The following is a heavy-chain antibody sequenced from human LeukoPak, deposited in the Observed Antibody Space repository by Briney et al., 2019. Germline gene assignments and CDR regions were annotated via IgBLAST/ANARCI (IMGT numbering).Heavy chain of an antibody. J-gene: IGHJ4*02. D-gene: IGHD1-26*01. V-gene: IGHV3-23*01. CDR3: AKERSPMGR. Sequence: GGSLRLSCAASGFTFGSYVMTWVRQAPGKGLEWVSSISGSGDSTNYADSVKGRFAISRDNSKNTLYLQMNSLRAEDTAVYYCAKERSPMGRWGQGTLVTVSS. CDR1: GFTFGSYV. CDR2: ISGSGDST.